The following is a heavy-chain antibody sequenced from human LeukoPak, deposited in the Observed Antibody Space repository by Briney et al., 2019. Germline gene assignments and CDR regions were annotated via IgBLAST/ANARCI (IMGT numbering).Heavy chain of an antibody. V-gene: IGHV1-2*02. CDR3: VREASDCGGGACYSEGMDH. CDR1: GFVFIGFY. D-gene: IGHD2-15*01. J-gene: IGHJ4*02. Sequence: ASVKVSCKTSGFVFIGFYMHWVRQAPGQGLEWMGRINPHNGTTNFAQNIQGRVTMTRDTSIATLYMELSRLTPDDTAVYYCVREASDCGGGACYSEGMDHWGQGTLVTVFS. CDR2: INPHNGTT.